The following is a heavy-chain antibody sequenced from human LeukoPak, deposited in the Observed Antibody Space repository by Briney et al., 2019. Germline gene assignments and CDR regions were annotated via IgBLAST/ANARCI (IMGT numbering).Heavy chain of an antibody. Sequence: PSETLSLTCTVSGGSISEDYWSWIRQPPGMGLEWIGYVSHSDFNKSNGDITNYNPSLESRITTSRDTSKNQFSLKLSSMTAADTAVYYCVRGNGDYGDWFDPWGQGTLVTVSS. CDR1: GGSISEDY. CDR3: VRGNGDYGDWFDP. J-gene: IGHJ5*02. V-gene: IGHV4-59*01. CDR2: VSHSDFNKSNGDIT. D-gene: IGHD4-17*01.